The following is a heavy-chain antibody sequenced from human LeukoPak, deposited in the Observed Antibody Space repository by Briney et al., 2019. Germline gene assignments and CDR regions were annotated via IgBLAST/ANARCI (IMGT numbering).Heavy chain of an antibody. V-gene: IGHV3-23*01. D-gene: IGHD2-15*01. CDR2: ICGGGDTT. Sequence: GRSMRLSCAASGFNLSIYAMSWVRLAPGKGLEWVSSICGGGDTTYYADSVKGRFTISRDTSKNTLYLQMDGLRAEDMATYYCAKGRGGSCYSGLDSWGRGTLVTVSS. CDR1: GFNLSIYA. J-gene: IGHJ4*02. CDR3: AKGRGGSCYSGLDS.